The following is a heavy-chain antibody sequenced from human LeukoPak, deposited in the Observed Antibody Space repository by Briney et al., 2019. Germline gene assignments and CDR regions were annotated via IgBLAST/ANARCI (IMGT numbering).Heavy chain of an antibody. Sequence: SETLSLTCTVSGGSISSYYWSWIRQPPGKGLEWIGYIYYSGSTNYNPSLKSRVTISVDTSKNQFSLKLSSVTAADTAVYYCARARIVVVPAAIPRAYQYYYGMDVWGQGTTVTVSS. CDR3: ARARIVVVPAAIPRAYQYYYGMDV. CDR1: GGSISSYY. V-gene: IGHV4-59*08. J-gene: IGHJ6*02. CDR2: IYYSGST. D-gene: IGHD2-2*02.